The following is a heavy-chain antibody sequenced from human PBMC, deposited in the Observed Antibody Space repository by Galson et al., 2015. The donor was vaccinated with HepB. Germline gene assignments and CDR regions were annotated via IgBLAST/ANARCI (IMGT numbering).Heavy chain of an antibody. CDR1: EFFFGAYT. CDR2: VTKNGGTQ. V-gene: IGHV3-30-3*01. Sequence: SLRLSCATSEFFFGAYTMHWVRQAPGKGLEWVAAVTKNGGTQFYADSVRGRFTISRDNSASTLSLEMSSLRVGDTALYYCVRDLIGTFAFDVWGQGTMVAVSS. CDR3: VRDLIGTFAFDV. J-gene: IGHJ3*01. D-gene: IGHD1-26*01.